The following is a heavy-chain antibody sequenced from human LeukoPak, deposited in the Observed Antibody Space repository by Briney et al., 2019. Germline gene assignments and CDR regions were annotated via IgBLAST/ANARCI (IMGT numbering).Heavy chain of an antibody. V-gene: IGHV1-18*01. CDR3: ARLGATHGVDY. CDR1: GYTCTSYG. CDR2: ISAYNSNT. Sequence: ASVMVSCKASGYTCTSYGISWVRQAPGQGLEWMGWISAYNSNTNYAQKLQGRVTMTTDTSTSKAYMELRSLRSDDTAVYYCARLGATHGVDYWGQGTLVTVSS. J-gene: IGHJ4*02. D-gene: IGHD1-26*01.